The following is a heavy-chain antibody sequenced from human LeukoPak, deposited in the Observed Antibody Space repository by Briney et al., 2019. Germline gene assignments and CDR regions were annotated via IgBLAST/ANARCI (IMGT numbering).Heavy chain of an antibody. Sequence: ASVKVSCKASGYSFTSYGFNWVRQAPGQGLEWMGWISAYNGNTNYAQKLQGRVTMNTDTSTSTAYMELRSLRSDDTAVYYCARVPAAINDAFDIWGQGTMVTVSS. CDR3: ARVPAAINDAFDI. V-gene: IGHV1-18*01. CDR2: ISAYNGNT. D-gene: IGHD2-2*01. CDR1: GYSFTSYG. J-gene: IGHJ3*02.